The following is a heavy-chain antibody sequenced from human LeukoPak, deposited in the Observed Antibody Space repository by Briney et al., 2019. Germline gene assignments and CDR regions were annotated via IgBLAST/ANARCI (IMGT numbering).Heavy chain of an antibody. CDR2: IYSSGTT. V-gene: IGHV4-59*08. CDR1: GGFINNYY. D-gene: IGHD3-10*01. CDR3: ARHAAMVRGNFFYYFDY. J-gene: IGHJ4*02. Sequence: SETLSLTCTVSGGFINNYYWSWIRQPPGKGLEWIGYIYSSGTTNYNPSLKSRVTISVDTSKNQFSLKLSSVTAADTAVYYCARHAAMVRGNFFYYFDYWGQGTLVTVSS.